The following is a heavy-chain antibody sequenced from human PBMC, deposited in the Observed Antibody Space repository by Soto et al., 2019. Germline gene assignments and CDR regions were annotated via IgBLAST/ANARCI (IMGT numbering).Heavy chain of an antibody. CDR3: ARDRAENGMDV. V-gene: IGHV4-31*03. J-gene: IGHJ6*02. Sequence: TLCRTCPVSGASISSGGYYWSWIRQHPGKGLEWIGYIYYSGSTYYNPSLKSRVTISVDTSKNQFSLKLSSVTAADTAVYYCARDRAENGMDVWGQGTTVTVYS. CDR2: IYYSGST. CDR1: GASISSGGYY. D-gene: IGHD3-10*01.